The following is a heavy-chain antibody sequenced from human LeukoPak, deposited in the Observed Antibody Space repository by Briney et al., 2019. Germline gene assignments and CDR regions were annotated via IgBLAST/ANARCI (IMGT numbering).Heavy chain of an antibody. CDR2: IISIFGTA. D-gene: IGHD6-6*01. J-gene: IGHJ6*03. Sequence: ASVKVSCKASGGTFSSYAISWVRQAPGQGLEWMGGIISIFGTANYAQKFQGRVTITTDESTSTAYMELSSLRSEDTAVYYCARVREAARFNYYYYMDVWGKGTTVTVSS. CDR1: GGTFSSYA. V-gene: IGHV1-69*05. CDR3: ARVREAARFNYYYYMDV.